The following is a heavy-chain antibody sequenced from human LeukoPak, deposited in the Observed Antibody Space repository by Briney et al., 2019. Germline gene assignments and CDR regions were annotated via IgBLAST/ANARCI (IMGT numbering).Heavy chain of an antibody. V-gene: IGHV4-4*02. CDR2: IYHSGIT. D-gene: IGHD6-19*01. Sequence: PSETLSLTCAVSGVSISSTNWWSWVRQPPGRGLEWIGEIYHSGITNYNPSLSSRLTISVDKSTNQFSLNLSSVTAADTAVYYCARGAPERAVAFDYWGQGTLVTVSS. CDR3: ARGAPERAVAFDY. J-gene: IGHJ4*02. CDR1: GVSISSTNW.